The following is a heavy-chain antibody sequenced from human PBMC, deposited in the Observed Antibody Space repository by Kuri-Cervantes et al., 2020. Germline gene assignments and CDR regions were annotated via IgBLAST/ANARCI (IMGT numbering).Heavy chain of an antibody. V-gene: IGHV3-7*01. D-gene: IGHD4-17*01. CDR3: ARDPPTVNDY. Sequence: GGSLRLSCAASGFTFSSYSMNWVRQAPGKGLEWVANIKQDGSEKYYVDSVKGRFTISRDNAKNSLYLQMNSLRAEDTAVYYCARDPPTVNDYWGQGTLVTVSS. CDR1: GFTFSSYS. CDR2: IKQDGSEK. J-gene: IGHJ4*02.